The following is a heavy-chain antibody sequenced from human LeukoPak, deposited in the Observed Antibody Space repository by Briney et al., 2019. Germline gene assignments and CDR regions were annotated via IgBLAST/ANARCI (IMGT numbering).Heavy chain of an antibody. J-gene: IGHJ4*02. V-gene: IGHV3-7*03. CDR1: GLTLSNDW. CDR3: AARSSGNPYF. D-gene: IGHD1-26*01. CDR2: IKQDGSEK. Sequence: GGSLRLSCTASGLTLSNDWMSWVRQARGKGLQWVAKIKQDGSEKYYVDSVKGRFTISRDNAENSLYLQMNSLRVEDTAVYYCAARSSGNPYFWGQGTLVTVSS.